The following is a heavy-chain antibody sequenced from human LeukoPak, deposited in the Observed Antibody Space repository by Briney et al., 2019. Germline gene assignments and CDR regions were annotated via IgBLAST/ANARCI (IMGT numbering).Heavy chain of an antibody. Sequence: SQTLSLTCAISGDGVSSNSAAWNWIRQSPSRGLEWLGRTYYRSKWYNDYAVSVKSRITINPDTSKNQFSLQLNSVTPEDTAVYYCARGEGYYYGSGSYSNFDYWGQGTLVTVSS. J-gene: IGHJ4*02. CDR2: TYYRSKWYN. CDR1: GDGVSSNSAA. V-gene: IGHV6-1*01. CDR3: ARGEGYYYGSGSYSNFDY. D-gene: IGHD3-10*01.